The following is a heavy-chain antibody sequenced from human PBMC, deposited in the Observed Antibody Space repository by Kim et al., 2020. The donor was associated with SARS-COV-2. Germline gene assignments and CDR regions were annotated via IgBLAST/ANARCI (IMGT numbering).Heavy chain of an antibody. D-gene: IGHD4-17*01. J-gene: IGHJ4*02. CDR3: TTNGDDYGDYFDY. V-gene: IGHV3-15*01. Sequence: YAAPVKGRFTISRDHSKNTLYLQMNSLKTEDTAVYYCTTNGDDYGDYFDYWGQGTLVTVSS.